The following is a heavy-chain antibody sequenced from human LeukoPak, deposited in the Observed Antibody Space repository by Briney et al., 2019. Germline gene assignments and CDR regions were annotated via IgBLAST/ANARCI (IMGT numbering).Heavy chain of an antibody. CDR3: ARLFTGTTSDY. D-gene: IGHD1-7*01. CDR1: GYSISSGYY. V-gene: IGHV4-38-2*01. J-gene: IGHJ4*02. Sequence: SETLSLTCAVSGYSISSGYYWGWIRQPPGKGLEWIGSIYYSGSTYYNPSLKSRVTISVDTSKNQFSLKLSSVTAADTAVYYCARLFTGTTSDYWGQGTLVTVSS. CDR2: IYYSGST.